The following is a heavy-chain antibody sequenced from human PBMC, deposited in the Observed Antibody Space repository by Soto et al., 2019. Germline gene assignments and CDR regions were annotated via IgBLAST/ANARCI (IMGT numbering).Heavy chain of an antibody. CDR1: GYSFTTHW. J-gene: IGHJ6*02. CDR2: IYPGDSDT. V-gene: IGHV5-51*01. CDR3: ARLGDSAGTRLWPYYYYGMYV. D-gene: IGHD3-10*01. Sequence: GESLKISCKVSGYSFTTHWMGWVRQMPGKGLEWMGIIYPGDSDTRYSPSFQGQVTISADKSISTAYLQWSSLKASDTAMYYCARLGDSAGTRLWPYYYYGMYVFGQGTTVTVSS.